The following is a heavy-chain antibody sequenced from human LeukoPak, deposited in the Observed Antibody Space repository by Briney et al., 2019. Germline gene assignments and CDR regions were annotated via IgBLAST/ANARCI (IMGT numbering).Heavy chain of an antibody. CDR2: IWYDGSNK. CDR1: GFTFSSYG. V-gene: IGHV3-33*06. J-gene: IGHJ6*03. CDR3: AKVRSSSSYYYYYMDV. D-gene: IGHD6-6*01. Sequence: GRSLRLSCAASGFTFSSYGMHWVRKAPGKGLEGVPVIWYDGSNKYYADPVKGRFTISRDNSKNTLYLQMNSLRAEDTAVYYCAKVRSSSSYYYYYMDVWGKGTTVTVSS.